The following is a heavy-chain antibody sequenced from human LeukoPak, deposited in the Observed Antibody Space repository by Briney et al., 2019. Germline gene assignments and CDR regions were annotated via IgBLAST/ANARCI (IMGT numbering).Heavy chain of an antibody. J-gene: IGHJ4*02. CDR3: AGRGPDYYDSSGYLYYFDY. V-gene: IGHV4-34*01. D-gene: IGHD3-22*01. CDR1: GGSFSGYY. Sequence: SETLSLTCAVYGGSFSGYYWSWIRQPPGKGLEWIGEINHSGSTNYNPSLKSRVTISVDTSKNQFSLKLSSVTAADTAVYYCAGRGPDYYDSSGYLYYFDYWGQGTLVTVSS. CDR2: INHSGST.